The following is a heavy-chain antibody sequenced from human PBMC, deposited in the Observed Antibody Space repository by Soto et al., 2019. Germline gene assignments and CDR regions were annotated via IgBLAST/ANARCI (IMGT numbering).Heavy chain of an antibody. CDR1: GGSISSGGYS. Sequence: QLQLQESGSGLVKPSQTLSLTCAVSGGSISSGGYSWSWIRQPPGKGLEWIGYIYHNGSTHYNPSLKSRVTISVDRSKNQVSLTLTSVTAADTAVYYCASGPVGDYTDGFDYWGQGTLVTVSS. D-gene: IGHD4-17*01. CDR2: IYHNGST. J-gene: IGHJ4*02. V-gene: IGHV4-30-2*01. CDR3: ASGPVGDYTDGFDY.